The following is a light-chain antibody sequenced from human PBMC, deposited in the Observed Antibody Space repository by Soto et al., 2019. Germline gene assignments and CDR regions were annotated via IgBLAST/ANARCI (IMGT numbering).Light chain of an antibody. CDR1: SSDVGAYNY. J-gene: IGLJ1*01. CDR2: DVS. Sequence: QSVLTQPASVSGSPGQSITISYTGTSSDVGAYNYVSWYQQYPGKAPKLIIFDVSNRPSGVSNRLSGSKSGNTASLTISGLQAEDEADYYCLSYTSSDTCVFGTGTKVTVL. V-gene: IGLV2-14*03. CDR3: LSYTSSDTCV.